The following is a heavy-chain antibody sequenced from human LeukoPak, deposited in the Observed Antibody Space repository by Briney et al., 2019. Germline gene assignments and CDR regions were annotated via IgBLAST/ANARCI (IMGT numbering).Heavy chain of an antibody. J-gene: IGHJ6*02. CDR3: VRDQIAAWLSGMDV. D-gene: IGHD6-13*01. CDR1: GFTFNRYT. CDR2: ISSFSTYI. V-gene: IGHV3-21*01. Sequence: GGSLRLSCAASGFTFNRYTKNWVRQAPGMALEWVSSISSFSTYIYYADSLRGRFTISRDNDSKSLFLQMNSLRAEDTAMYFCVRDQIAAWLSGMDVWGQGTTVTV.